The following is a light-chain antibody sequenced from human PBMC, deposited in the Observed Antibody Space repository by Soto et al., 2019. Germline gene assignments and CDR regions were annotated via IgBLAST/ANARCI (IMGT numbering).Light chain of an antibody. V-gene: IGKV1-27*01. J-gene: IGKJ5*01. Sequence: DIQMTQSPSSLSASVGDRVTISCRASQGISNFLAWYQQKPGKVPKLLISAASTLQSGVPYRFSGSGSRTDFTLTITSLQPEDVATYYCQKYSSVITFGQGTRLEIK. CDR3: QKYSSVIT. CDR1: QGISNF. CDR2: AAS.